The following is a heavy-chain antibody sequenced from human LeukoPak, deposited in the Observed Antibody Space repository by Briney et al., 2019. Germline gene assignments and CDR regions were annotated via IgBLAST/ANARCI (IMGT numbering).Heavy chain of an antibody. CDR1: GFTFSSYG. J-gene: IGHJ3*02. CDR2: ISSSGSII. V-gene: IGHV3-48*04. Sequence: GGSLRLSCAASGFTFSSYGMNWVRQAPGEGLEWVSYISSSGSIIYYADSVKGRFTISRDNAKNSLYLQMNSLRAEDTAVYYCARRIYSADAFDIWGQGTMVTVSS. D-gene: IGHD5-12*01. CDR3: ARRIYSADAFDI.